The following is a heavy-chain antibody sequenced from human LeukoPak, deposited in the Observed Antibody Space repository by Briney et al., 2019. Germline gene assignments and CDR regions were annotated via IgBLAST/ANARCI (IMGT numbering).Heavy chain of an antibody. CDR2: LIPLFGTP. Sequence: GASVKVSCKASGGTFNNYAINWVRQAPGQGLEWVGRLIPLFGTPNYARKFQGKVTITADESTSTFYMDLSGLRSEDTAVYYCAHATQRLPTIMIDAFDIWGQGTRVTVSS. J-gene: IGHJ3*02. CDR3: AHATQRLPTIMIDAFDI. CDR1: GGTFNNYA. D-gene: IGHD5-24*01. V-gene: IGHV1-69*13.